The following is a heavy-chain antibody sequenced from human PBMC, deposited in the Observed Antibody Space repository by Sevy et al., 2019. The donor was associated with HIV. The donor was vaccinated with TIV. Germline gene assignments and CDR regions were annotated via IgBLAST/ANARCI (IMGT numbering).Heavy chain of an antibody. CDR1: GFTFSSYW. CDR3: VAANTWQDY. D-gene: IGHD2-15*01. CDR2: VNSDGSST. Sequence: ESLKISCAASGFTFSSYWMHWVRQAPGKGPVWVSGVNSDGSSTNYADSVKGRFTMSRDSAKNTLYLQMNSLRAEDTAVYFCVAANTWQDYWGQGTLVTVSS. J-gene: IGHJ4*02. V-gene: IGHV3-74*01.